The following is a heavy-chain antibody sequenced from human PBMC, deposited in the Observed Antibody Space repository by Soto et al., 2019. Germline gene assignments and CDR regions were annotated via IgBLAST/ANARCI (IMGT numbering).Heavy chain of an antibody. CDR2: ISYDGSGK. Sequence: QVQLVESRGGAVQPGRSLRLSCAASGFSFSTYGMHWVRQAPGKGLEWVAVISYDGSGKYYADSVKGRFTISRDNTKNTLDLQMNSLRAEDTAICYCAKEDWSYQAYAFDIWGQGTMVNVSS. D-gene: IGHD1-7*01. CDR3: AKEDWSYQAYAFDI. CDR1: GFSFSTYG. J-gene: IGHJ3*02. V-gene: IGHV3-30*18.